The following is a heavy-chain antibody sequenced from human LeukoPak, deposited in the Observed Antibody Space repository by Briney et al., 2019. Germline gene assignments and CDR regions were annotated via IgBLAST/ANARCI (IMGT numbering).Heavy chain of an antibody. V-gene: IGHV4-4*07. Sequence: SETLSLTCTVSGGSISSYYWSWIRQPAGKGLEWIGRIYSSGSANYNPSLKSRVTMSVDTSKNQFSLKLSSVTAADTAVYYCARHRGIAVAGPRFDYWGQGTLVTVSS. J-gene: IGHJ4*02. D-gene: IGHD6-13*01. CDR3: ARHRGIAVAGPRFDY. CDR1: GGSISSYY. CDR2: IYSSGSA.